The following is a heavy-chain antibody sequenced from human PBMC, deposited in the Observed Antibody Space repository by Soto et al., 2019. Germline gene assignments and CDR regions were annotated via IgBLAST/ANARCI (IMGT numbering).Heavy chain of an antibody. CDR2: ISFDGSKT. J-gene: IGHJ6*02. CDR1: GFSFSVYP. D-gene: IGHD6-13*01. Sequence: GWSLRLSCAASGFSFSVYPMNWVRQAPGKGLGWVAFISFDGSKTYYSDSGKGRFTISRDKSKNTVSLQMNNLRPGDAAVYNCANLINVAAAGTPHYYGMDVWGQGTTVTVS. V-gene: IGHV3-30*04. CDR3: ANLINVAAAGTPHYYGMDV.